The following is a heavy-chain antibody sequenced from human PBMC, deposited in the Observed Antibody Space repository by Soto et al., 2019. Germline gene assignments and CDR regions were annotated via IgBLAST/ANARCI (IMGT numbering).Heavy chain of an antibody. V-gene: IGHV3-30-3*01. J-gene: IGHJ4*01. CDR2: MSYDGTNT. D-gene: IGHD6-19*01. CDR1: GFMFSAYA. Sequence: LRLSCTASGFMFSAYAMLWVRQAPGKGLEWVAAMSYDGTNTYYADSVKGRFTISRDNSKNTLFLQMSSLTADDSAVYYCARDPSPYTSGWYGIDFWGLGTLVTVSS. CDR3: ARDPSPYTSGWYGIDF.